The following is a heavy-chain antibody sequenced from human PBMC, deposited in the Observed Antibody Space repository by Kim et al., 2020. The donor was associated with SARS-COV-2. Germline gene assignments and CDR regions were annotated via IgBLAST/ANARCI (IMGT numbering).Heavy chain of an antibody. Sequence: YAQKFQGRVTMTRDTSMSTVYMELSSLRSEDTAVYYCAREQRGSYFPFDIWGQGTMVTVSS. V-gene: IGHV1-46*01. CDR3: AREQRGSYFPFDI. J-gene: IGHJ3*02. D-gene: IGHD1-26*01.